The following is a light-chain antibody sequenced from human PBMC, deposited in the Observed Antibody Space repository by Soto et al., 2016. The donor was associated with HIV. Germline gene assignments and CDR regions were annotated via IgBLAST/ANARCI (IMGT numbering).Light chain of an antibody. CDR2: KDI. CDR3: QSADNSGAI. V-gene: IGLV3-25*03. CDR1: ALPDQY. J-gene: IGLJ2*01. Sequence: SYELTQPPSVSVSPGQTARITCSGDALPDQYAFWYQQKPGKAPVQVIYKDIKRPSGIPERFSGSRSGTTVTLTISGVQAEDESDYYCQSADNSGAIFGGGTKLSVL.